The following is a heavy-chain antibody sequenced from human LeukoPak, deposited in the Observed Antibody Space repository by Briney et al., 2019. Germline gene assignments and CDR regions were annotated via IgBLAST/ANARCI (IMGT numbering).Heavy chain of an antibody. CDR2: INGHSGGT. V-gene: IGHV1-2*02. Sequence: ASVKVSCKASGYTFTGHYMHWVRRAPGQGLEWMGWINGHSGGTKYAQKFQGRVTMTRDASISTAFLELSSLTSDDTAVYYCARFGYSSADWGQGTLVTVSS. CDR1: GYTFTGHY. D-gene: IGHD6-25*01. CDR3: ARFGYSSAD. J-gene: IGHJ4*02.